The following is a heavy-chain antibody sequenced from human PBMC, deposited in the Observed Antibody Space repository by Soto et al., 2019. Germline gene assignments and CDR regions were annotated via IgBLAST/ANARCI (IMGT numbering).Heavy chain of an antibody. D-gene: IGHD1-1*01. CDR1: GFTFESYG. J-gene: IGHJ6*02. Sequence: QVQVVESGGGVVQPGRALRLSCAASGFTFESYGMHWVRQAPGRGLEWVAVISYDGSHTYYGDSVKGRFSISRDNSKNILSLQMHSLRGEDSAVYYCARDSRHLDQYYYYGMDVWGQGTTVTVSS. CDR2: ISYDGSHT. V-gene: IGHV3-30*03. CDR3: ARDSRHLDQYYYYGMDV.